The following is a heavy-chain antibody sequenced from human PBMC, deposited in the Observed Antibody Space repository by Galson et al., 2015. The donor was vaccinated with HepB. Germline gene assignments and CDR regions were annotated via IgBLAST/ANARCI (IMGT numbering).Heavy chain of an antibody. V-gene: IGHV3-30*04. Sequence: SLRLSCAASGFTFSSYAMHWVRQAPGKGLEWVAVISYDGSNKYYADSVKGRFTISRDNSKNTLYLQMNSLRAEDTAVYYCARPGAPEVFTIAVAAVLFYWGQGTLVTVSS. D-gene: IGHD6-19*01. CDR2: ISYDGSNK. CDR3: ARPGAPEVFTIAVAAVLFY. CDR1: GFTFSSYA. J-gene: IGHJ4*02.